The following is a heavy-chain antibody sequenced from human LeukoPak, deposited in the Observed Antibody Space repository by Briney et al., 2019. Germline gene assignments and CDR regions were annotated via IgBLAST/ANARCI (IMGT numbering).Heavy chain of an antibody. J-gene: IGHJ4*02. CDR2: INVGNGNT. CDR1: GYTFTSYT. D-gene: IGHD6-19*01. V-gene: IGHV1-3*01. Sequence: ASVKVSCKASGYTFTSYTMHWVRQAPGQRLEWMGWINVGNGNTKYSQKFQGRVTITRDTSASTAYMELSSLRSEDTAVYYCARETTILYSSGFDYWGQGTLVTVSS. CDR3: ARETTILYSSGFDY.